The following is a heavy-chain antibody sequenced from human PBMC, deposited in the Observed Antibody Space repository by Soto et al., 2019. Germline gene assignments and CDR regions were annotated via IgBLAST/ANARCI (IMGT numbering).Heavy chain of an antibody. D-gene: IGHD6-13*01. CDR1: GGSISSYY. V-gene: IGHV4-59*01. J-gene: IGHJ6*02. CDR2: IYYSGST. Sequence: PSETLSLTCTVSGGSISSYYWSWIRQPPGKGLEWIGYIYYSGSTNYNPSLKSRVTISVDTSKNQFSLKLSSVTAADTAVYYCARGGGSWYGYYYYGMDVWGQGTTVTVSS. CDR3: ARGGGSWYGYYYYGMDV.